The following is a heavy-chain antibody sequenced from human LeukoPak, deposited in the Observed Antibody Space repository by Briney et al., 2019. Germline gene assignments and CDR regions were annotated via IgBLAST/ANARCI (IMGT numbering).Heavy chain of an antibody. D-gene: IGHD3-10*01. V-gene: IGHV3-30*18. CDR3: AKDLPCYYGSGSYYRVLDY. CDR1: GFAFSSYG. J-gene: IGHJ4*02. Sequence: PGGSLRLSCAASGFAFSSYGMHWVRQAPGKGLEWVAVISSYDGRNKYYADSVKGRFTISRDNSKNTLYSQMNSLRAEDTAVYYCAKDLPCYYGSGSYYRVLDYWGQGSLVTVSS. CDR2: ISSYDGRNK.